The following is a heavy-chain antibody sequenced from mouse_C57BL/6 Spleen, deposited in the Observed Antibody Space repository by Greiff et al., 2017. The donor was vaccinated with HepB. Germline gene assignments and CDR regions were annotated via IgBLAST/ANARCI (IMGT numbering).Heavy chain of an antibody. J-gene: IGHJ3*01. D-gene: IGHD1-1*01. CDR2: ISSGGSYT. V-gene: IGHV5-6*01. CDR3: ASHYGSSPFAY. CDR1: GFTFSSYG. Sequence: EVQLMESGGDLVKPGGSLKLSCAASGFTFSSYGMSWVRQTPDKRLEWVATISSGGSYTYYPDSVKGRFTISRDNAKNTLYLQMSSLKSEDTAMYYCASHYGSSPFAYWGQGTLVTVSA.